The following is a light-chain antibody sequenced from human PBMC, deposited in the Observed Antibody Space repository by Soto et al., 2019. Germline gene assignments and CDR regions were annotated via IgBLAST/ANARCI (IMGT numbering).Light chain of an antibody. J-gene: IGLJ2*01. CDR1: SSNIGSNT. CDR3: PAWDDRLNAVV. V-gene: IGLV1-44*01. Sequence: QSVLTQPPSASGTPGQRVTISCSGSSSNIGSNTVNWYQQLPGTAPKLLIYSNNQRPSGVPDRFSGSKSGTSASLAISGLQSEDEADYYCPAWDDRLNAVVFGGGTKLTVL. CDR2: SNN.